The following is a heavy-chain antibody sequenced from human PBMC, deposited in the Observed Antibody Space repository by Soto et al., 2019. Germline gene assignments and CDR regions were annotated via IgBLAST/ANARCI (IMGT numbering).Heavy chain of an antibody. CDR2: IWYDGSNK. CDR3: ARGSYYDFWSGYYGMDV. CDR1: GFTFSSYG. Sequence: GGSLRLSCAASGFTFSSYGMHWVRQAPGKGLEWVAVIWYDGSNKYYADSVKGRFTISRDNSKNTLYLQMNSLRAEDTAVYYCARGSYYDFWSGYYGMDVWGQGTTVTVSS. J-gene: IGHJ6*02. D-gene: IGHD3-3*01. V-gene: IGHV3-33*01.